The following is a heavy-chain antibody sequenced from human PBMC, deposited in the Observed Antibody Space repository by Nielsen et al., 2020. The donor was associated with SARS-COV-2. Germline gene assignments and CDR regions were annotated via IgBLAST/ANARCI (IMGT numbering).Heavy chain of an antibody. J-gene: IGHJ4*02. D-gene: IGHD1-14*01. Sequence: SLKISCAASGFTFDDYAMHWVRQAPGKGLEWVSGISWNSGSIAYADPVKGRFTISRDNAKNSLHLQMNSLRAEDTAFYYCARGRRVGTTLFEYWGQGTLVTVSS. CDR2: ISWNSGSI. CDR3: ARGRRVGTTLFEY. V-gene: IGHV3-9*01. CDR1: GFTFDDYA.